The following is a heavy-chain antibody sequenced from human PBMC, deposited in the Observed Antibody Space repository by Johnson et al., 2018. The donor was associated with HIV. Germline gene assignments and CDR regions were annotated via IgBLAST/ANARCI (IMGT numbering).Heavy chain of an antibody. D-gene: IGHD6-13*01. J-gene: IGHJ3*02. Sequence: VQLVESGGGVVQPGRSLRLSCAASVFTFSSYGMHWVRQAPGKGLEWVSAISGSGGSTYYADSVKGRFTISRDNSKNTLYLQMNSLRVEDTAVYYCAKELAADGVDAFDIWGQGTMVTVS. V-gene: IGHV3-23*04. CDR1: VFTFSSYG. CDR3: AKELAADGVDAFDI. CDR2: ISGSGGST.